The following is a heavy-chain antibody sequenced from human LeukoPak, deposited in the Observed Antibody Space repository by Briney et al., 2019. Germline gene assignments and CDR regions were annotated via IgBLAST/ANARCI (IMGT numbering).Heavy chain of an antibody. CDR1: GSTFDDYA. V-gene: IGHV3-9*01. CDR2: ISWNSGSI. D-gene: IGHD3-10*02. CDR3: AKGGITMLLNWFDP. Sequence: GGSLRLSYAASGSTFDDYAMHWVRQAPGKGLEWVSGISWNSGSIGYADSVKGRFTISRDNAKNSLYLQMNSLRAEDTALYYCAKGGITMLLNWFDPWGQGTLVTVSS. J-gene: IGHJ5*02.